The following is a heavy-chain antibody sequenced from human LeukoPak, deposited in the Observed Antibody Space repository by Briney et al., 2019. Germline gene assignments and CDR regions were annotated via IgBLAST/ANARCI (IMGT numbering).Heavy chain of an antibody. J-gene: IGHJ4*02. V-gene: IGHV7-4-1*02. CDR2: INTNTGSP. Sequence: ASVKVSCKTSGYTFSGYYMHWVRQAPGQGLEWMGWINTNTGSPTYAQGLTGRFVFSLDTSVSTAFLQINSLKAEDTALYYCVRGIDTTGYFSYWGQGTLVTVSS. CDR1: GYTFSGYY. D-gene: IGHD3-22*01. CDR3: VRGIDTTGYFSY.